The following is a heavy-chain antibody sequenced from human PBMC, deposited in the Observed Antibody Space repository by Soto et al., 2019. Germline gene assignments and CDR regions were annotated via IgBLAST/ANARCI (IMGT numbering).Heavy chain of an antibody. CDR3: ARQVRYYDSSGYDYDAFDV. V-gene: IGHV5-10-1*01. CDR2: IDPSDSYI. CDR1: GYTFSTSW. D-gene: IGHD3-22*01. J-gene: IGHJ3*01. Sequence: GESLKISCKGSGYTFSTSWISWVRQMPGKGLEWMGRIDPSDSYINYSPSFQGHVSISADKSISTAYLQWSSLKASDTAIYYCARQVRYYDSSGYDYDAFDVWGQGTKVTVSS.